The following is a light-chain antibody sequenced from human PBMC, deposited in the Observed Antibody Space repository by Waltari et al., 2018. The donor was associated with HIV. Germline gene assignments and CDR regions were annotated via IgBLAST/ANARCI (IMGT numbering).Light chain of an antibody. CDR2: EDN. Sequence: NFMLTQPHSVSESPGKTVTISCTRSSGSIASNYVQWYQQRPGSSPTTVIYEDNQRPSGLPVRFSGSIDSSSNSASLTSSGLKTEDEADYCCQSYDSSNRWVFGGGTKLTVL. CDR1: SGSIASNY. CDR3: QSYDSSNRWV. V-gene: IGLV6-57*01. J-gene: IGLJ3*02.